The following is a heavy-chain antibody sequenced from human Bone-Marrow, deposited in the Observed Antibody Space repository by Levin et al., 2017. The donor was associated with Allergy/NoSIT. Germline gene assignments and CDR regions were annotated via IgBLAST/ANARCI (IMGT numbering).Heavy chain of an antibody. CDR3: ARESEFTENSPYYCYYYGMDV. Sequence: PGESLKISCSASGFTFRSFLMHWVRHAPGKGLVWVSRISSDGSDARYGDSVKGRFTMSRDNTQNTVYLQMEGLRAEDTGIYFCARESEFTENSPYYCYYYGMDVWGQGTTVTVSS. V-gene: IGHV3-74*01. D-gene: IGHD2-21*01. J-gene: IGHJ6*02. CDR1: GFTFRSFL. CDR2: ISSDGSDA.